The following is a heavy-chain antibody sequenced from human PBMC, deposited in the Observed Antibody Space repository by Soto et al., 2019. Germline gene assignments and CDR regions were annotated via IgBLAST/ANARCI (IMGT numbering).Heavy chain of an antibody. J-gene: IGHJ4*02. V-gene: IGHV4-59*08. CDR2: IYYSGST. CDR3: AGQYYYGSGNYYFDY. D-gene: IGHD3-10*01. Sequence: QVQLQESGPGLVKPSETLSLTCAVSGGSISSYYWTWIRQPPGKGLEWIGYIYYSGSTNYNPSLKSRFTISVDTSKNQFSLKLSSVTAADTAVYYCAGQYYYGSGNYYFDYWGQGTLVTVSS. CDR1: GGSISSYY.